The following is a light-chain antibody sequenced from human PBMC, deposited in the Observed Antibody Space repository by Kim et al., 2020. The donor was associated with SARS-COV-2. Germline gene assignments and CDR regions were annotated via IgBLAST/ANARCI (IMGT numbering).Light chain of an antibody. V-gene: IGKV3-20*01. Sequence: EIVLTQSPATLSLSPGESAALYCWASESVATHLAWYQQKPGQAPSLVVSGASVRAPGIPDRFRGSGSGTGFSLTITRVEPEDFAVYFCQHYVSSQYTFGPGTKLEI. CDR3: QHYVSSQYT. CDR1: ESVATH. J-gene: IGKJ2*01. CDR2: GAS.